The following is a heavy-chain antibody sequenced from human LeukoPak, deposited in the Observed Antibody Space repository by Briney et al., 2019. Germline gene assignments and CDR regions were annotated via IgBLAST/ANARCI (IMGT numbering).Heavy chain of an antibody. J-gene: IGHJ4*02. V-gene: IGHV1-2*02. CDR2: INPNSGGT. CDR3: ARRGPRSSYYFDY. CDR1: GYTFTGYY. D-gene: IGHD6-6*01. Sequence: ASVKVSCKASGYTFTGYYMHWVRQAPGQGLEWMGWINPNSGGTNYAQKFQGRVTMTRDTSISTAYMELSRLRSDDTAVYYCARRGPRSSYYFDYWGQGTLVTVSS.